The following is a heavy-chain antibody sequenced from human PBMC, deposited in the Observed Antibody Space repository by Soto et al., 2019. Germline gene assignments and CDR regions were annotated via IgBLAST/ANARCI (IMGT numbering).Heavy chain of an antibody. J-gene: IGHJ4*02. CDR3: ARHDSGGYYFYFEY. Sequence: GESLKISCKVSGYKFTNDWISWVRQMPGKGLEWMGRIDPSDSYTNYSPSFQGHVTISTDRSGSTAYLQWSSLKASDTAIYYCARHDSGGYYFYFEYWGQGTPVTVSS. V-gene: IGHV5-10-1*01. CDR1: GYKFTNDW. CDR2: IDPSDSYT. D-gene: IGHD3-22*01.